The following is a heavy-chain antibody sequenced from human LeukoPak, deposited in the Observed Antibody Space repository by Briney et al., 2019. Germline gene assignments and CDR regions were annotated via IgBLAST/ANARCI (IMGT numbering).Heavy chain of an antibody. Sequence: PSETLSLTCTVSGGSISSSSYYWGWLRQPPGKGLEWIGSIYYSGSTYYNPSLKSRVTISVDTSKNQFSLKLSSVTAADTAVYYCARHSSAARRSSWFDPWGQGTLVTVSS. CDR2: IYYSGST. CDR3: ARHSSAARRSSWFDP. J-gene: IGHJ5*02. D-gene: IGHD6-6*01. CDR1: GGSISSSSYY. V-gene: IGHV4-39*01.